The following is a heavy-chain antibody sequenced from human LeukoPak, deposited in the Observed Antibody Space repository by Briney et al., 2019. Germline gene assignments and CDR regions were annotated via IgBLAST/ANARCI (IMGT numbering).Heavy chain of an antibody. J-gene: IGHJ4*02. CDR3: ARMGVGATYTFDY. CDR1: GFSLSTSGMR. Sequence: SGPALVKPTQTLTLTCTFSGFSLSTSGMRVSWIRQPPGKALETLARIDWDDDKVYITSLKTRLTIYKDSSKNQVVLTMTNMEPVDTATYYCARMGVGATYTFDYWGQGTLVTVSS. CDR2: IDWDDDK. V-gene: IGHV2-70*04. D-gene: IGHD1-26*01.